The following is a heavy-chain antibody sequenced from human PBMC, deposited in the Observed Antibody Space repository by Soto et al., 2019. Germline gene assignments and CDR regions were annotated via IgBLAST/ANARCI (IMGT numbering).Heavy chain of an antibody. Sequence: SGPTLVNPTQTLTLTCTSSGFSLSTTEVAVAWIRQPPGQALEWLTLIYWDDDKRYNPSLKSGITITKDTSRSQVVLTLTNMDPMDTATYYCAHYGSESTYYFDYWGPGTLVTVSS. V-gene: IGHV2-5*02. J-gene: IGHJ4*02. CDR1: GFSLSTTEVA. CDR2: IYWDDDK. CDR3: AHYGSESTYYFDY. D-gene: IGHD3-10*01.